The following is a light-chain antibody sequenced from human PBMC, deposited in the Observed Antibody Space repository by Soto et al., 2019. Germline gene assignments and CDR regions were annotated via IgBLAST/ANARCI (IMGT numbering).Light chain of an antibody. CDR3: QQYYTSPYT. CDR1: QSVSYNSKNS. Sequence: DTVMTQSPYCLAVSRGERATINCNSGQSVSYNSKNSLAWYQQKPGQPPKLLIYWASTRESGVPDRFSGSGSGTAFTLTISSLQADDVAVYSCQQYYTSPYTFGQGTKWIS. V-gene: IGKV4-1*01. J-gene: IGKJ2*01. CDR2: WAS.